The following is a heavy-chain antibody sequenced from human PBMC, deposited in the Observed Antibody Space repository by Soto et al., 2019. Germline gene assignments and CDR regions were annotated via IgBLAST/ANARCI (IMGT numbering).Heavy chain of an antibody. CDR3: ARDQLYYNDISGRPLNAFDV. Sequence: PGGSLRLSCAASGVIFRDWFMSWIRQAPGKGLEWISYISKDSGRATRYADSVKGRFTISRDNAKNSLFLQMNSLRAEDTAVYYCARDQLYYNDISGRPLNAFDVWGQGTMVTVSS. CDR1: GVIFRDWF. D-gene: IGHD3-22*01. CDR2: ISKDSGRAT. V-gene: IGHV3-11*04. J-gene: IGHJ3*01.